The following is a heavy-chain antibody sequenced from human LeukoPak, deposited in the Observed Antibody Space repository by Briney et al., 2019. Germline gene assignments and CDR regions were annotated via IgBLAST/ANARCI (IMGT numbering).Heavy chain of an antibody. CDR3: ARRGFIAARRPNAFDI. D-gene: IGHD6-6*01. CDR2: IYHSGST. V-gene: IGHV4-38-2*02. CDR1: GYSISSGYY. Sequence: SETLSLTCTVSGYSISSGYYWGWIRQPPGKGLEWIGSIYHSGSTYYNPSLKSRVTISVDTSKNQFSLKLSSVTAADTAVYYCARRGFIAARRPNAFDIWGQGTMVTVSS. J-gene: IGHJ3*02.